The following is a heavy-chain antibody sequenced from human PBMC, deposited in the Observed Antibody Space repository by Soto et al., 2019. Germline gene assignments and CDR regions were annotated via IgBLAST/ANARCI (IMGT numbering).Heavy chain of an antibody. V-gene: IGHV4-34*01. CDR2: INHSGST. D-gene: IGHD3-9*01. Sequence: PSETLSLTCAVYGGSFSGYYWSWIRQPPGKGLEWIGEINHSGSTNYNPSLKSRVTISVDTSKNQFSLKLSSVTAADTAVYYCARGQLRYFDWLIRDYFDYWGQGTLVTVSS. J-gene: IGHJ4*02. CDR1: GGSFSGYY. CDR3: ARGQLRYFDWLIRDYFDY.